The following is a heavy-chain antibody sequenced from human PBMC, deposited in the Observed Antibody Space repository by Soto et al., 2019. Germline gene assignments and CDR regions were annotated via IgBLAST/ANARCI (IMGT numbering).Heavy chain of an antibody. V-gene: IGHV1-3*01. CDR3: ATDLGYCSSTSCYDYYYDYMDA. D-gene: IGHD2-2*01. J-gene: IGHJ6*03. CDR2: INAVNGNT. Sequence: QVQLVQSGAEVKKPGASVKVSCKASGYTFTDYTMHWVRQAPGQRLEWMGWINAVNGNTKYSQKFQGRVTITRDTSASTAHMELSSLRSEDTAVYYCATDLGYCSSTSCYDYYYDYMDAWGKGTTVTVSS. CDR1: GYTFTDYT.